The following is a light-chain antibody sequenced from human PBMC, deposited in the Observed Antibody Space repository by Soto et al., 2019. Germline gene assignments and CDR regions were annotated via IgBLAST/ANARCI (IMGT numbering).Light chain of an antibody. CDR1: SSNIGRDY. CDR3: AAWDDSLSAWV. CDR2: TTN. J-gene: IGLJ3*02. Sequence: QSVLTQPPSASGTPGQRVTISCSGSSSNIGRDYVYWYQQLPGTAPRLLIYTTNQRPSGVPDRFSGSKSGTSAFLAISGLRSEDEADYCCAAWDDSLSAWVFGGGTKVTVL. V-gene: IGLV1-47*02.